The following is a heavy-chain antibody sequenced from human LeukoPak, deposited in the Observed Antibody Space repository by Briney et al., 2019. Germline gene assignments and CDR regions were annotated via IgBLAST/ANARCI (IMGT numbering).Heavy chain of an antibody. Sequence: PSETLSLTCTVSGGSISSGDYYWSWIRQPPGKGLEWIAYMYYSGSTYYNPSLKSRDTMSADTSKNQLSLKLSSVTAADTAVYYCARPYYYDSRIDPWGQGILVTVSS. V-gene: IGHV4-30-4*01. J-gene: IGHJ5*02. CDR1: GGSISSGDYY. CDR2: MYYSGST. D-gene: IGHD3-22*01. CDR3: ARPYYYDSRIDP.